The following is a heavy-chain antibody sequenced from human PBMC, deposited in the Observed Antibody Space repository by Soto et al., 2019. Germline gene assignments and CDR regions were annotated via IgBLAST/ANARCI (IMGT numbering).Heavy chain of an antibody. CDR3: ARERAILRFLEW. CDR2: INHSGST. Sequence: SETLSLTCAVYGGSFSGYYWSWIRQPPGKGLEWIGEINHSGSTNYNPSLKSRVTISVDTSRNQFSLKLSSVTAADTAVYYCARERAILRFLEWWGQGTLVTVSS. V-gene: IGHV4-34*01. CDR1: GGSFSGYY. J-gene: IGHJ4*02. D-gene: IGHD3-3*01.